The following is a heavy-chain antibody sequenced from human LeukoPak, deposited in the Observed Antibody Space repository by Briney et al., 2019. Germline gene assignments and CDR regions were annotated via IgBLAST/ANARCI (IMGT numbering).Heavy chain of an antibody. CDR1: GASISSGDYY. CDR3: ARDYYYDSSALAFDI. J-gene: IGHJ3*02. Sequence: SETLSLTCTVSGASISSGDYYWSWIRQPPGKGLEWIGYIYYSGSTYYNPSLKSRVTLSVDTPKNQFSLKLSSVTAADTAVYYCARDYYYDSSALAFDIWGQVTMVTVSS. CDR2: IYYSGST. D-gene: IGHD3-22*01. V-gene: IGHV4-30-4*01.